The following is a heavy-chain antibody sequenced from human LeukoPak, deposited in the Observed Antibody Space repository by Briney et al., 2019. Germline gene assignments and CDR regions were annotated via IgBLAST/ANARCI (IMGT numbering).Heavy chain of an antibody. J-gene: IGHJ3*02. CDR3: ARESLTVTTAFDI. CDR2: ISYDGSNK. D-gene: IGHD4-17*01. Sequence: GRSLRLSCAASGFTFSSYAMHWVRQAPGKGLEWVAVISYDGSNKYYADSAKGRFTISRDNSKNTLYLQMNSLRAEDTAVYYCARESLTVTTAFDIWGQGTMVTVSS. CDR1: GFTFSSYA. V-gene: IGHV3-30-3*01.